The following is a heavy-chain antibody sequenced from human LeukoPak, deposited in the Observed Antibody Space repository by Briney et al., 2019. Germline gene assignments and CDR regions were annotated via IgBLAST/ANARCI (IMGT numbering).Heavy chain of an antibody. CDR1: GGSISGYS. J-gene: IGHJ4*02. V-gene: IGHV4-59*01. Sequence: SETLSLTCTVSGGSISGYSWSWIRQPPGKGLEWLGYIYYSGSTNYNPSLKSRVTISVDTSENQFSLKLRSVTAADTAVYYCARGIPAAGTLGYWGQGTLVTVSS. CDR2: IYYSGST. D-gene: IGHD6-13*01. CDR3: ARGIPAAGTLGY.